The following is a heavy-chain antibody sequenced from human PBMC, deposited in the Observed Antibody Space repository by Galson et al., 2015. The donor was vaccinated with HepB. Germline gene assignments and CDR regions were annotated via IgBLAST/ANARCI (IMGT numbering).Heavy chain of an antibody. Sequence: VKVSCKASGSTFTSNAMNWVRQAPGQGLEWMGWINTNTGNPTYAQGFTGRFVFSLDTSVTTAYLQISSLKAEDTAVYYCARALQLWLRDQTHNSAFDYWGHGTLVTVSS. CDR2: INTNTGNP. CDR1: GSTFTSNA. V-gene: IGHV7-4-1*02. J-gene: IGHJ4*01. D-gene: IGHD5-18*01. CDR3: ARALQLWLRDQTHNSAFDY.